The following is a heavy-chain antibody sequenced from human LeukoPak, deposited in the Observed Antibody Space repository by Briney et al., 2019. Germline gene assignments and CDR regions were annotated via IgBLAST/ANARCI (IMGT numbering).Heavy chain of an antibody. J-gene: IGHJ3*02. CDR3: ARDFDAFDI. V-gene: IGHV3-66*02. CDR2: IYSGGST. D-gene: IGHD3-3*01. Sequence: PGGSLRLSCTATGFTVSKNYMSWVRQAPGKGLEWVSVIYSGGSTYYADSVKGRFTISRDNSKNTLYLQMNSLRTEDTAVYYCARDFDAFDIWAQGTMVTVSS. CDR1: GFTVSKNY.